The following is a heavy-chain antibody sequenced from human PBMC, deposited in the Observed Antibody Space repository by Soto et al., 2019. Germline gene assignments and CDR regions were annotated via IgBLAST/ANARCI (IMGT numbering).Heavy chain of an antibody. D-gene: IGHD6-13*01. V-gene: IGHV3-21*01. J-gene: IGHJ3*02. CDR3: ARDLPYSIAAALGGAFDI. CDR1: GFTFSSYS. CDR2: ISSSSSYI. Sequence: EVQLVESGGGLVKPGGSLRLSCAASGFTFSSYSMNWVRQAPGKGLEWVSSISSSSSYIYYADSVKGRFTISRDNAKNSLYLQMNSLRAEDTAVYYCARDLPYSIAAALGGAFDIWGQGTMVTVSS.